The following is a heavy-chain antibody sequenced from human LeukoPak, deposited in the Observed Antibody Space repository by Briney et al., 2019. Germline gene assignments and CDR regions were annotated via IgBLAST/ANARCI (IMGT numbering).Heavy chain of an antibody. D-gene: IGHD2-21*02. J-gene: IGHJ4*02. CDR3: ARRLCGGDCYSTFSY. CDR1: GGSFSGYY. CDR2: INHSGST. Sequence: SETLSLTCAVYGGSFSGYYWSWIRQPPGKGLEWGGEINHSGSTNYNPSLQSRVNISVDTSKNQFSLKLSSVTAADTAVYYCARRLCGGDCYSTFSYWGQGTLVTVSS. V-gene: IGHV4-34*01.